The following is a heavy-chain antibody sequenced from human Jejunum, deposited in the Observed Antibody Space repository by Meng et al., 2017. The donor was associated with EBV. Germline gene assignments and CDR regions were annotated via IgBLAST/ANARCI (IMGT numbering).Heavy chain of an antibody. D-gene: IGHD5-24*01. J-gene: IGHJ4*02. CDR1: GYTFTTHH. CDR2: MSPDNGDT. Sequence: QVHVVNTGVAVKNPAASVKASGKASGYTFTTHHINRVRQATGQGLEYMGWMSPDNGDTGYAQNFQGRLTMTRDTSISTAYMELSSLTSDDTAVYYCARGDGYNLYWGQGTLVTVSS. V-gene: IGHV1-8*01. CDR3: ARGDGYNLY.